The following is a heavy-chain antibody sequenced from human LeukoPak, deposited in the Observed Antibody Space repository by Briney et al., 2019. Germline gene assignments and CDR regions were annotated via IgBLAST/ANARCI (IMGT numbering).Heavy chain of an antibody. D-gene: IGHD3-10*01. V-gene: IGHV3-15*01. Sequence: GGSLRLSCVVSEFTFSTYSMNWVRQAPGKGLEWVGRIKSKTDGGTTDYAAPVKGRFTISRDDSKNTLYLQMNSLKTEDTAVYYCTTVGYGSGSYGYYYYYYRDVWGKGTTVTVSS. CDR1: EFTFSTYS. CDR2: IKSKTDGGTT. J-gene: IGHJ6*03. CDR3: TTVGYGSGSYGYYYYYYRDV.